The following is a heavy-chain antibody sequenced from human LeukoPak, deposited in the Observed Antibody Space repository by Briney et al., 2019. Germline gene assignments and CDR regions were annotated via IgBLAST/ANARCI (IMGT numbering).Heavy chain of an antibody. CDR2: IYPDGTT. Sequence: GGSLRLSCAASGFTVSNSYMTWVRQAPGKGLEWVSFIYPDGTTSYADSVKGRFTISRDTSKNTLHLQMNSLRADDTAVYYCARERAYWFGPWGQGSLVTVSS. J-gene: IGHJ5*02. CDR1: GFTVSNSY. V-gene: IGHV3-53*01. CDR3: ARERAYWFGP.